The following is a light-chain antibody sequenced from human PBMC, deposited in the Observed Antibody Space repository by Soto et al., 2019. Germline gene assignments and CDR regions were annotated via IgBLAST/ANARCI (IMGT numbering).Light chain of an antibody. J-gene: IGKJ5*01. V-gene: IGKV3-15*01. CDR3: QQYYTWPLT. CDR2: GAS. CDR1: QSVSSN. Sequence: EIVMTQSPATLSVSPGERATLSCRASQSVSSNLAWYQQKPGQAPRLLIYGASTRATDIPTRFSGGGSGTEFTLTISSLQSEDFAVYYCQQYYTWPLTFGQGTRLEIK.